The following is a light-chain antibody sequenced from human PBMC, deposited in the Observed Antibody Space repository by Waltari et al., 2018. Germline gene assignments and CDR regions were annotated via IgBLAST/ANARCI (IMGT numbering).Light chain of an antibody. CDR3: QQYGSSPGT. V-gene: IGKV3-20*01. CDR1: QSVGNNY. J-gene: IGKJ1*01. Sequence: EIVLTQSPGTLSLSPGESATLSCRASQSVGNNYLAWYQQKPGQAPRLLIYGASNRATGIPDRFSGGVSGTDFTLTISRLEPEDFAVYFCQQYGSSPGTFGQGTEVEVK. CDR2: GAS.